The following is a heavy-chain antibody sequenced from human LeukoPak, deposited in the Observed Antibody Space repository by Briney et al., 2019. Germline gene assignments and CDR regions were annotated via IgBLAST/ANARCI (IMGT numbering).Heavy chain of an antibody. J-gene: IGHJ5*02. CDR1: GGSVSSGSYY. Sequence: KPSETLSLTCTVSGGSVSSGSYYWGWIRQPPGKGLEWIGYIYYSGSTNYNPSLKSRVTISVDTSKNQFSLKLSSVTAADTAVYYCARARHNWFDPWGQGTLVTVSS. CDR2: IYYSGST. V-gene: IGHV4-61*01. CDR3: ARARHNWFDP.